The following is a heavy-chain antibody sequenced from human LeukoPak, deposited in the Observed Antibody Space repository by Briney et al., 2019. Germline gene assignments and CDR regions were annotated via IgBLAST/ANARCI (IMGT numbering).Heavy chain of an antibody. CDR2: ISSSSSYI. Sequence: GGSLRLSCVASGFTFSSYSMNWVRQAPGRGLEWASSISSSSSYIYYADSVKGRFTISRDNAKNSLYLHMNSLRAEDTAVYYCASSGYCSNTNCYGDYWGQGTLVTVSS. J-gene: IGHJ4*02. D-gene: IGHD2-2*01. CDR3: ASSGYCSNTNCYGDY. V-gene: IGHV3-21*01. CDR1: GFTFSSYS.